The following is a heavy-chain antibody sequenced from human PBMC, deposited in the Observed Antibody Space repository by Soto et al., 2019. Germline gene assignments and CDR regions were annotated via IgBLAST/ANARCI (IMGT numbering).Heavy chain of an antibody. CDR2: NYYSGST. V-gene: IGHV4-59*01. CDR3: ARARYGGPRDAFDS. CDR1: GGSISSYY. J-gene: IGHJ3*02. D-gene: IGHD1-26*01. Sequence: SETLSLTFTVSGGSISSYYWSWIRQPPRKRLEWIGYNYYSGSTNYNPSLKSRVTISVDTSKNQFSLKLSSVTAADTVVYYCARARYGGPRDAFDSWGQWTMVTVSS.